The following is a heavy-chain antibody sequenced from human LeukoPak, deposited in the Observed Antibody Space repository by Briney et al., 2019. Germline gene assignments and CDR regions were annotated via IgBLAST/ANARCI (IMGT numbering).Heavy chain of an antibody. CDR1: GYTFSSYA. D-gene: IGHD2-15*01. J-gene: IGHJ4*02. CDR2: IIPIFGTA. Sequence: SVEVSCKASGYTFSSYAISWVRQAPGQGLEWMGGIIPIFGTANYAQKFQGRVTITTDESTSTAYMELSSLRSEDTAVYYCAREPLGGGDFDYWGQGTLVTVSS. V-gene: IGHV1-69*05. CDR3: AREPLGGGDFDY.